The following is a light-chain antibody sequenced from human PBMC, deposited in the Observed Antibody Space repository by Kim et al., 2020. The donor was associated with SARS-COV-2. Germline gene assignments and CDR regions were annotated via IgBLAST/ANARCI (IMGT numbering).Light chain of an antibody. CDR1: QSVSSSY. Sequence: EIVLTQSPGTLSLSPGERATLSCRASQSVSSSYLAWYQQKPGQAPRLLIYGASSRATGIPDRFSGSGSGTDFTLTISRLEPEDFAVYYCQKYGSQTQNTFGQGTKLEI. CDR3: QKYGSQTQNT. CDR2: GAS. J-gene: IGKJ2*01. V-gene: IGKV3-20*01.